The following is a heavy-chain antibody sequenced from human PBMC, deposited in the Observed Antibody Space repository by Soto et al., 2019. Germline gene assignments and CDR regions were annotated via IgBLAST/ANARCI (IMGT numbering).Heavy chain of an antibody. D-gene: IGHD1-1*01. J-gene: IGHJ6*02. CDR3: VRGGILEANRPYYYYGLDV. Sequence: VQLVQSGAEVKKPGASVTVSCKAFGYTFTTYGLSWVRQAPGQGLEWMGWVSPYNGNTYYAPRLQGRVTMTTDTSTTTAYMSLRGLRSDDTAIYYCVRGGILEANRPYYYYGLDVWGQGTPVTVSS. CDR2: VSPYNGNT. CDR1: GYTFTTYG. V-gene: IGHV1-18*01.